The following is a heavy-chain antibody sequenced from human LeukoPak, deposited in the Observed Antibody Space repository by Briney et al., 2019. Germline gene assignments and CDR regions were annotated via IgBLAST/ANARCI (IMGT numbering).Heavy chain of an antibody. V-gene: IGHV4-31*03. CDR2: IYYSGST. Sequence: SQTLSLTCTVSGGSISSGGYYWSWLRQHPGTGLEWIGYIYYSGSTYYNPSLKSRVTISVNTTKNQFSLKLSSVTAADTAVYYCARGRRPATLDYWGQGTLVTVSS. CDR3: ARGRRPATLDY. D-gene: IGHD2-2*01. CDR1: GGSISSGGYY. J-gene: IGHJ4*02.